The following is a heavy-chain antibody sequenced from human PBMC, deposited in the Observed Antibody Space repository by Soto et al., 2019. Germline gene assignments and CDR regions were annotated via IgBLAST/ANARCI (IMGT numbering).Heavy chain of an antibody. CDR3: ARGAILYCSGGSCYSGHWFDP. V-gene: IGHV4-31*03. Sequence: PSETLSLTCTVSGGSISSGGYYWSWIRQHPGKGLEWIGYIYYSGSTYYNPSLKSRVTISVDTSKNQFSLKLSSVTAADTAVYYCARGAILYCSGGSCYSGHWFDPWGQGTLVTVSS. CDR1: GGSISSGGYY. J-gene: IGHJ5*02. CDR2: IYYSGST. D-gene: IGHD2-15*01.